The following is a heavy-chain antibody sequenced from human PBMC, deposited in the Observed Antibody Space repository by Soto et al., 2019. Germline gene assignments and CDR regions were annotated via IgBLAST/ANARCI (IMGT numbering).Heavy chain of an antibody. CDR2: ITGSGGST. CDR3: AKARGGMVRGAAFYSDY. CDR1: GFTFTIYA. Sequence: PGGSLRLSCAASGFTFTIYAMSWVRQAQGKGLEWVSDITGSGGSTYYADSVKGRFTISRDNSKNTLYLQMNSLRAEDRAVYYCAKARGGMVRGAAFYSDYWGQGTLVTVSS. D-gene: IGHD3-10*01. V-gene: IGHV3-23*01. J-gene: IGHJ4*02.